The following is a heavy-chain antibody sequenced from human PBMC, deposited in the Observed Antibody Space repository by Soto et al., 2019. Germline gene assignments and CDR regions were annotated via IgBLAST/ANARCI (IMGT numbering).Heavy chain of an antibody. CDR2: ISGGGGST. V-gene: IGHV3-23*01. J-gene: IGHJ4*02. CDR1: GFTLRSHA. D-gene: IGHD1-26*01. Sequence: GGSLRLSWAASGFTLRSHAMRWVRQAPGKGLEWVSAISGGGGSTYYADSVKGRFTISRDNSKNTLYLQMNSRRAEDTAVYYCAKDGRRWDLPADYWGQGALVTVSS. CDR3: AKDGRRWDLPADY.